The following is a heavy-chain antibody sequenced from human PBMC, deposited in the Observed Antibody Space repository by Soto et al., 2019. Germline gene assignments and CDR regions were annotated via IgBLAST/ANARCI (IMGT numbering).Heavy chain of an antibody. CDR3: ARDAPTLSGTCYEY. J-gene: IGHJ4*02. CDR2: INLYSCVI. D-gene: IGHD2-15*01. V-gene: IGHV1-2*02. CDR1: GFTFTDYF. Sequence: ASVKVSCKASGFTFTDYFMHWMRQAAGQGLEWMGYINLYSCVIKFAPKFQGRVTLTRDTAITTAYIDLPTLTSDDTAVYFCARDAPTLSGTCYEYWGKRALVTVSS.